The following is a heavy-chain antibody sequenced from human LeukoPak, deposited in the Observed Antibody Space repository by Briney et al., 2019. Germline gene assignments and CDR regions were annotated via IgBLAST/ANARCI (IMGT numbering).Heavy chain of an antibody. CDR1: GYTFTGYY. Sequence: GASVKVSGKASGYTFTGYYMHWVRQAPGQGLEWMGWINPNSGGTNFAQKFQGRVTMTRDTSISTAYMELSRLRSDDTAVYYCARDPVMKFESSAFLYYFDYWGRGTLVTVSS. V-gene: IGHV1-2*02. D-gene: IGHD3-22*01. CDR3: ARDPVMKFESSAFLYYFDY. CDR2: INPNSGGT. J-gene: IGHJ4*02.